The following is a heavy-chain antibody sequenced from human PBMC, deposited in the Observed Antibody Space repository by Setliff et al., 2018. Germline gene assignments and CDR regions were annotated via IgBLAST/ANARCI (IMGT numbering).Heavy chain of an antibody. CDR1: GYTFTSYD. Sequence: ASVKVSCKASGYTFTSYDINWVRQATGQGLEWMGWMNPNSGNTGYAQKFQGRVTMTTDTSTSTAYMELSSLRSEDTAVYYCARDAGKWLVLPNWFDPWGQGTLVTVSS. J-gene: IGHJ5*02. CDR3: ARDAGKWLVLPNWFDP. CDR2: MNPNSGNT. V-gene: IGHV1-8*01. D-gene: IGHD6-19*01.